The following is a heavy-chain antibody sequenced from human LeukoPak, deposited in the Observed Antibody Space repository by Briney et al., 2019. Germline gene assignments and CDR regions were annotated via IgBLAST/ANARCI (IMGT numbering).Heavy chain of an antibody. J-gene: IGHJ4*02. CDR2: ITNNNGAM. D-gene: IGHD3-22*01. CDR3: ARALADNRGYYLGFDY. V-gene: IGHV3-11*04. Sequence: GGSLRLSCAASGFTFSDYYMGWIRQAPGKGLEWISYITNNNGAMFYAGSLEGRFTIFRDSAKNSLYLQMNSLRPDDTAVYHCARALADNRGYYLGFDYWGQGTLVTVSS. CDR1: GFTFSDYY.